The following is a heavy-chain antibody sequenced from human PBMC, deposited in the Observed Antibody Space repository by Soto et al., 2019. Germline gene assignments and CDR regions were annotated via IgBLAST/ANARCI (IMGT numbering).Heavy chain of an antibody. Sequence: EMQLLESGGGLVQPGGSLRLSCAASGFSFKHYAMSWVRQAPGKGLEWVSAVSGRGTDSFYTTSVKGRFTISRDNSNNTVYPQMGSLRAEDTAVYYCAKAGGTPTTDFDNWGQGTLVTVSS. J-gene: IGHJ4*02. CDR2: VSGRGTDS. CDR3: AKAGGTPTTDFDN. D-gene: IGHD1-7*01. V-gene: IGHV3-23*01. CDR1: GFSFKHYA.